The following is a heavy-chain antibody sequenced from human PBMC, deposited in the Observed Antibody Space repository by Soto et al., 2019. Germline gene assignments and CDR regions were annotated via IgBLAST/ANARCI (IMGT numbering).Heavy chain of an antibody. V-gene: IGHV6-1*01. CDR2: TYYRSKWYN. Sequence: QTLSLTCGISGDSVSGNSAAGDCLRHSGSRGLEWLGRTYYRSKWYNDYAVSVESRITINPDTSRNHFSLQLNFVTPEDTAVYFCARGEQYSGRIFDYWGQGTLVTVSS. D-gene: IGHD1-26*01. CDR3: ARGEQYSGRIFDY. J-gene: IGHJ4*02. CDR1: GDSVSGNSAA.